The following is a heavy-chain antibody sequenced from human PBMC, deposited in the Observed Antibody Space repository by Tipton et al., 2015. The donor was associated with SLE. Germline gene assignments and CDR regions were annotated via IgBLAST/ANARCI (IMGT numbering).Heavy chain of an antibody. J-gene: IGHJ4*02. Sequence: SLRLSCAASGFSFDDYAAHWVRQVPGKGLEWVSGISWNSGRIGYADSVMGRFTISRDNAKNSLYLQMNSLRAEDTALYYCAKDSRGDYYDSVGFDAWGQGILVTVSS. CDR3: AKDSRGDYYDSVGFDA. CDR2: ISWNSGRI. D-gene: IGHD3-22*01. V-gene: IGHV3-9*01. CDR1: GFSFDDYA.